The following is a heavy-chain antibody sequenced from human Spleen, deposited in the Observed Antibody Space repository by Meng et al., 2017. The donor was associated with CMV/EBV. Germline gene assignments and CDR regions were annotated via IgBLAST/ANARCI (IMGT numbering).Heavy chain of an antibody. J-gene: IGHJ4*02. V-gene: IGHV4-34*01. CDR2: INHSGST. Sequence: ESLKISCAVYGGSFSGYYWSWIRQPPGKGLEWIGEINHSGSTNYNPSLKSRVTISVDTSKNQFSLRLSSVTAADTAVYYCARERRDSTAYYYFDYWGQGSLVTVSS. CDR3: ARERRDSTAYYYFDY. CDR1: GGSFSGYY. D-gene: IGHD3-22*01.